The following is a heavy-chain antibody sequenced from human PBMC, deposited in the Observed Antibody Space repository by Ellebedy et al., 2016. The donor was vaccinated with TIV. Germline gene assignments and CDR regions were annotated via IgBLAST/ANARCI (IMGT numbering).Heavy chain of an antibody. V-gene: IGHV3-11*06. D-gene: IGHD4-17*01. J-gene: IGHJ6*02. CDR1: GFTFSDYY. CDR3: ARDKGGDYYYYGMGV. CDR2: ISSSSSYT. Sequence: GGSLRLSCAASGFTFSDYYMSWIRQAPGKGLEWVSYISSSSSYTNYADSVKGRFTISRDNAKNSLYLQMNSLRAEDTAVYYCARDKGGDYYYYGMGVWGQGTTVTVSS.